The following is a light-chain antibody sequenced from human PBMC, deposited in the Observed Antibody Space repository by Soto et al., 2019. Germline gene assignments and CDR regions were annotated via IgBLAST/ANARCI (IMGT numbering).Light chain of an antibody. CDR2: AES. CDR1: QGISSY. J-gene: IGKJ1*01. CDR3: QQYYSYPHT. V-gene: IGKV1-8*01. Sequence: AIRMTQSPSSFSASTGDRVTITCRASQGISSYLAWYQQKPGKAPKLLIYAESTLQSGVPSRFSGSGSGTDFTLTISCLQSKDFATYYRQQYYSYPHTFGQGTKLEIK.